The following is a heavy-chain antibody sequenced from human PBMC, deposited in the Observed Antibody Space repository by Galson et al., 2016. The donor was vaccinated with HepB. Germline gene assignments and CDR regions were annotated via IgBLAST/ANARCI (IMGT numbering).Heavy chain of an antibody. Sequence: SLRLSCAASGFTFSPYAMHWVRQAPGKRLEWVAVISSDGSNKYYADSVRGRFSISRDNSKKTLHLQMNTLRAEDTAVYYCTRGGYDHYWYFDLWGRGALVTVSS. D-gene: IGHD5-12*01. CDR3: TRGGYDHYWYFDL. CDR1: GFTFSPYA. V-gene: IGHV3-30-3*01. CDR2: ISSDGSNK. J-gene: IGHJ2*01.